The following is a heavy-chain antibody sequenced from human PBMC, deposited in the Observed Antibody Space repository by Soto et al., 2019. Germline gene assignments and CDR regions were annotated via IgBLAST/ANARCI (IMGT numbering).Heavy chain of an antibody. CDR1: GGSIISSSCC. D-gene: IGHD6-19*01. V-gene: IGHV4-61*01. J-gene: IGHJ4*02. CDR2: IYYSGST. Sequence: SETMSLTCTVSGGSIISSSCCWSRNRQPPGKGLEWIGYIYYSGSTNYNPSLKSRVTISVDTSKNQFSLKLSSVTAADTAVYYCAREAAVAGRGGFDYWGQGTLVTVSS. CDR3: AREAAVAGRGGFDY.